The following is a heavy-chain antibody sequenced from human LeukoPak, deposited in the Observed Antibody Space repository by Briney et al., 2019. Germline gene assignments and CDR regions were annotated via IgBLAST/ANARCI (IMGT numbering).Heavy chain of an antibody. CDR1: GYSFSKFW. J-gene: IGHJ5*02. D-gene: IGHD4-17*01. CDR3: ARQSVSGAAFDP. CDR2: IYPGDSET. V-gene: IGHV5-51*01. Sequence: GESLKISCKGSGYSFSKFWIDWVRQLPGKDLEWVGIIYPGDSETRYSPSFQGQVTISVDKSINTAYLQWSSLKASDTAMYYCARQSVSGAAFDPWGQGTLVTVSS.